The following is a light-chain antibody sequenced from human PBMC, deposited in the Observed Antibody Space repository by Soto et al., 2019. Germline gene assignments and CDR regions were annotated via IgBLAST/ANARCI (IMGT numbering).Light chain of an antibody. CDR1: TSDVGRYDY. Sequence: QSVLTQPASVSGSPGQSITISCTGTTSDVGRYDYVSWYQRHPGKAPKLIIYEVTNRPSGVSDRFSGSKSGNTASLTISGLLAEEEADYSCSSYTNTSTLVFGTGTKVTVL. J-gene: IGLJ1*01. CDR2: EVT. V-gene: IGLV2-14*01. CDR3: SSYTNTSTLV.